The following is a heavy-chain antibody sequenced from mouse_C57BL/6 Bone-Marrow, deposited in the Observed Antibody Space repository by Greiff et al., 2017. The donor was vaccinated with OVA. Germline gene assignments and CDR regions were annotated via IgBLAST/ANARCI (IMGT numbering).Heavy chain of an antibody. Sequence: EVQLQQSGAELVKPGASVKLSCTASGFNIKDYYMHWVKQRTEQGLEWIGRIDPEDGETKYAPKFQGKATITADTSSNTAYLQLSSLTSEDTAVYYCARIITTVVARDYYAMDYWGQGTSVTVSS. CDR3: ARIITTVVARDYYAMDY. D-gene: IGHD1-1*01. CDR2: IDPEDGET. CDR1: GFNIKDYY. J-gene: IGHJ4*01. V-gene: IGHV14-2*01.